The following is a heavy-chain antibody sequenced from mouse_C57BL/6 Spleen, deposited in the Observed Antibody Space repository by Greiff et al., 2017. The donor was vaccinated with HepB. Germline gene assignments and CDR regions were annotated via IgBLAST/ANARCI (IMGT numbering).Heavy chain of an antibody. Sequence: QVTLKVSGPGILQPSPTLSLTCSFSGFSLSTFGMGLGWIRQPSGKGLEWLAHIWWDDDKYYNPALKSRLTISKDTSKNQVILKIANVDAADTATYYCARITTVVGLDYWGQGTTLTVSS. CDR1: GFSLSTFGMG. CDR3: ARITTVVGLDY. V-gene: IGHV8-8*01. CDR2: IWWDDDK. D-gene: IGHD1-1*01. J-gene: IGHJ2*01.